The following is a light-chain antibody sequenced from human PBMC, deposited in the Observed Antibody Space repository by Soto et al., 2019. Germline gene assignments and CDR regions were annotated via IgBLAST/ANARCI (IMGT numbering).Light chain of an antibody. CDR1: QSVSSN. J-gene: IGKJ4*01. CDR2: GAS. CDR3: QQYNNWPPLT. V-gene: IGKV3-15*01. Sequence: EIVMTQSPATLSVSPGERATLSCRASQSVSSNLAWYQQKPGQAPRLLIYGASTRATGIPARFSGSGAGTDFPLTVSSLQSEEFAVYYCQQYNNWPPLTFGGGTKVEIK.